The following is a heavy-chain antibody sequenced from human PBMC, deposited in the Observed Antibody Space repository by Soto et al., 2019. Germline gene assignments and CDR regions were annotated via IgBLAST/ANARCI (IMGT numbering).Heavy chain of an antibody. CDR3: ARGGSSGSKYYYYYMDV. CDR2: IYYSGST. CDR1: GGSISSYY. J-gene: IGHJ6*03. Sequence: PSETLSLTCTVSGGSISSYYWSWIRQPPGKGLEWIGYIYYSGSTNYNPSLKSRVTISVDTSKNQFSLKLSSVTAADTAVYYCARGGSSGSKYYYYYMDVWGKGTTVTVSS. D-gene: IGHD6-19*01. V-gene: IGHV4-59*01.